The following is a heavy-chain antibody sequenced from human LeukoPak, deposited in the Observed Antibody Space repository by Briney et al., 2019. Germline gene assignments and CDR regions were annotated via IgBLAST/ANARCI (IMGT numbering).Heavy chain of an antibody. D-gene: IGHD5-24*01. V-gene: IGHV3-7*01. CDR2: INQEGSVK. CDR3: ARWRWQQSEFDH. J-gene: IGHJ4*02. Sequence: GGSLRLSCAASGFTFSSHSMRGVGQARGKGGEGVAQINQEGSVKYYVDSVKGGFTFSRDNAKKSLYMQMNSLRAEDTAVYYCARWRWQQSEFDHWGQGTLVTVSS. CDR1: GFTFSSHS.